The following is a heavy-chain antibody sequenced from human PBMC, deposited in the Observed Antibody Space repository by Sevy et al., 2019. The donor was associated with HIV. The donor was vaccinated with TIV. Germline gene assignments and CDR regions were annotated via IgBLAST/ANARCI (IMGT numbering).Heavy chain of an antibody. CDR1: GFIFSSYD. D-gene: IGHD3-10*01. CDR2: IGTAGDT. J-gene: IGHJ6*02. Sequence: GGSLRLSCAASGFIFSSYDIHWVRQPTGKVLEWVSGIGTAGDTYYPGSVKGRFTISRENAKNSVYLQMNSLRAGDTAVYYCAREVPGSLYGMDVWGQGTTVTVSS. V-gene: IGHV3-13*01. CDR3: AREVPGSLYGMDV.